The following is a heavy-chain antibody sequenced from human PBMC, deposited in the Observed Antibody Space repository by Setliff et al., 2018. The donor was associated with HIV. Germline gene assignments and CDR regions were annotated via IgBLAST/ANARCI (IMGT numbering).Heavy chain of an antibody. D-gene: IGHD3-22*01. J-gene: IGHJ3*02. CDR1: GASIRNYY. CDR2: FYTGTT. Sequence: TLSLTCTVSGASIRNYYWSWIRQAPGRGLEWLGFFYTGTTYYNPSLKSRVTISVDTSKKQISLKVKSVTAADTAVYYCARAPTDHYDPTRLGDGLDIWGQGTMVTVSS. V-gene: IGHV4-4*08. CDR3: ARAPTDHYDPTRLGDGLDI.